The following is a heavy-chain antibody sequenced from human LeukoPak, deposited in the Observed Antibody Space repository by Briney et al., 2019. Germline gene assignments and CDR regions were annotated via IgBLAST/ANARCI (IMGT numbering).Heavy chain of an antibody. V-gene: IGHV4-39*01. J-gene: IGHJ5*02. Sequence: SETLSLTCTVSGGSISGSSYYWGWIRQPPGKGLEWIGSIYYSGSTYYNPSLKSRVTISVDTSKNQFSLKLSSVTAADTAVYYCASSPQEIAVAGTDWFDPWGQGTLVTVSS. CDR1: GGSISGSSYY. CDR3: ASSPQEIAVAGTDWFDP. D-gene: IGHD6-19*01. CDR2: IYYSGST.